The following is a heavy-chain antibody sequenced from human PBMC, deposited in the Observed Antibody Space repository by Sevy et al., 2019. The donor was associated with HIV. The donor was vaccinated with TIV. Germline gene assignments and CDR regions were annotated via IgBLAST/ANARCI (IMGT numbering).Heavy chain of an antibody. D-gene: IGHD3-22*01. CDR2: IYYSGST. Sequence: SETLSLTCTVSGGSISSYYWSWIRQPPGKGLEWIGYIYYSGSTNYNPSLKRRFTISVDMSKNQFSLKLSSVTAADTAVYYCARGQYYDSRVSYYGSYYFGYWGQGTLVSVSS. CDR3: ARGQYYDSRVSYYGSYYFGY. CDR1: GGSISSYY. V-gene: IGHV4-59*01. J-gene: IGHJ4*02.